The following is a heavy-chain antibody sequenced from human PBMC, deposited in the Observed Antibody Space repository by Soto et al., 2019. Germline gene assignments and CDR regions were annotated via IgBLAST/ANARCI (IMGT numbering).Heavy chain of an antibody. V-gene: IGHV3-48*02. D-gene: IGHD4-17*01. CDR2: INSGGTSI. CDR3: ARENYGDAFDF. Sequence: QPGGSLRLSCAVSGFSFSDYNMNWVRQAPGKGLEWVSYINSGGTSIKYADSVKGRFTISRDNARNSLYLQMNSLRDEDTAVYYCARENYGDAFDFWGQGALVTVSS. CDR1: GFSFSDYN. J-gene: IGHJ4*02.